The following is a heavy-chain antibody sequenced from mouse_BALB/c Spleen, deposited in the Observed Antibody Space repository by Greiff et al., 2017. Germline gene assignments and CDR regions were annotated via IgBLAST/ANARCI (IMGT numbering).Heavy chain of an antibody. D-gene: IGHD4-1*01. CDR1: GFNIKDYY. CDR2: IDPENGDT. Sequence: EVQLQQSGAELVRSGASVKLSCTASGFNIKDYYMHWVKQRPEQGLEWIGWIDPENGDTEYAPKFQGKATMTADTSSNTAYLQLSSLTSEDTAVYYCNAWEGFGFAYWGQGTLVTVSA. J-gene: IGHJ3*01. CDR3: NAWEGFGFAY. V-gene: IGHV14-4*02.